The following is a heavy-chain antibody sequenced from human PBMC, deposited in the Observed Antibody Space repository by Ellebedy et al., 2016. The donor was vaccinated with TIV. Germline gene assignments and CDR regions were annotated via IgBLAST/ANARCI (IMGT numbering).Heavy chain of an antibody. CDR3: AKVVSRGWYEGWFDP. CDR2: IYYSGST. CDR1: GGSISTSTYY. V-gene: IGHV4-39*07. J-gene: IGHJ5*02. D-gene: IGHD6-19*01. Sequence: MPGGSLRLSCTVSGGSISTSTYYWGWIRQPPGKGLEWSGRIYYSGSTYYNPSLKSRVTISVDTSKNQFSLRLTSVTPADTAVYYCAKVVSRGWYEGWFDPWGKGTLFTVSS.